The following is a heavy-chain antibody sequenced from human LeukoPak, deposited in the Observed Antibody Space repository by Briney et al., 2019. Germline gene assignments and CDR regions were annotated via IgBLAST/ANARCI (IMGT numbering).Heavy chain of an antibody. D-gene: IGHD3-16*02. Sequence: PSETLSLTCSVSGGSISSGGYYWSWIRQPPGKGLEWIGYIYHSGSTYYNPSFKSRVTISVDRSKSQFSLKLSSVTAADTAVYYCARGRDDYVWGSYRTGGLGVWGQGTLVTVSS. J-gene: IGHJ4*02. CDR3: ARGRDDYVWGSYRTGGLGV. CDR1: GGSISSGGYY. V-gene: IGHV4-30-2*01. CDR2: IYHSGST.